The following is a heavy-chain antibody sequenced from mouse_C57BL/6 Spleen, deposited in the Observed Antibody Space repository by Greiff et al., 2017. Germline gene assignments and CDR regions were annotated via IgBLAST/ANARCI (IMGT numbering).Heavy chain of an antibody. J-gene: IGHJ1*03. V-gene: IGHV2-6-1*01. CDR1: GFSLTSYG. Sequence: VHLVESGPGLVAPSQSLSITCTVSGFSLTSYGVHWVRQPPGKGLEWLVVIWSDGSTTYNSALKYRLSISKDNSKSQVFLKMNSLQTDDTAMYYCARHPHDYGSSYWYFDVWGTGTTVTVSS. CDR3: ARHPHDYGSSYWYFDV. D-gene: IGHD1-1*01. CDR2: IWSDGST.